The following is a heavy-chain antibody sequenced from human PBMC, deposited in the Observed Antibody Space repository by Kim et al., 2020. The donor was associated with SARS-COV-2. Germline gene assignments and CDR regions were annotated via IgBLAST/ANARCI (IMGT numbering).Heavy chain of an antibody. V-gene: IGHV4-31*03. CDR3: ARERPAANWFDP. D-gene: IGHD2-2*01. J-gene: IGHJ5*02. CDR1: GGSISSGGYY. CDR2: IYYSGST. Sequence: SETLSLTCTVSGGSISSGGYYWSWIRQHPGKGLEWIGYIYYSGSTYYNPSLKSRVTISVDTSKNQFSLKLSSVTAADTAVYYCARERPAANWFDPWGQGTLVTVSS.